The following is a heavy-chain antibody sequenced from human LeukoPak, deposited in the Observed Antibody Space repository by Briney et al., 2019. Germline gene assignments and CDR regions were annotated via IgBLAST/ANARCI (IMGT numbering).Heavy chain of an antibody. J-gene: IGHJ4*02. CDR3: ARLGTTVTTDY. V-gene: IGHV4-31*03. CDR1: GGSIRSGDYY. D-gene: IGHD4-17*01. Sequence: SETLSLTCTVSGGSIRSGDYYWSWIRQHPGKGLGWIGYIYYSGSTYYNPSLKSRVIISVDTSKNQFSLKLSSVTAADTAVYYCARLGTTVTTDYWGQGTLVTVSS. CDR2: IYYSGST.